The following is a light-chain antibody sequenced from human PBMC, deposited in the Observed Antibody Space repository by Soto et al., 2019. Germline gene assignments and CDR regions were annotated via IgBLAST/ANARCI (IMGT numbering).Light chain of an antibody. CDR2: KAS. Sequence: DIQLTQSPSSLSASVGDRVTITCRASQSISTYLHWYQQKPGTAPKLLIYKASSLESGVPSRFSGSGSGTEFTLTISSLQPDEFATYYCHQYNTYLWTFGQGTKVDIK. CDR1: QSISTY. J-gene: IGKJ1*01. CDR3: HQYNTYLWT. V-gene: IGKV1-5*03.